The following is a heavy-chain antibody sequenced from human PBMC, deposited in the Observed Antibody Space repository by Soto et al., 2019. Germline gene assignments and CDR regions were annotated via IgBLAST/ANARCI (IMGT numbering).Heavy chain of an antibody. V-gene: IGHV3-21*01. CDR3: TRDASRDSSARGWFDP. CDR2: ISSNSACI. CDR1: GFTFRSFT. J-gene: IGHJ5*02. Sequence: GGSLRLSCAASGFTFRSFTMNWVRQAPGKGLEWVSTISSNSACIYYTDALRGCFTISRDNAKNSLHLQMNSLRAEDTAVYYCTRDASRDSSARGWFDPWGPGTLVTVSS. D-gene: IGHD6-13*01.